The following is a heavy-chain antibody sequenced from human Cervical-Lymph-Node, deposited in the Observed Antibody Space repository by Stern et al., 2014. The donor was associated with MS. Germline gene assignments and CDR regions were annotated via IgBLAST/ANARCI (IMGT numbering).Heavy chain of an antibody. CDR2: IVPIFGIA. CDR3: ARTDTAMATKHAFDI. Sequence: VQLVESGAEVKKPGSSVKVSCKASGGTFSGYAISWVRQAPGQGLEWMGGIVPIFGIANYAQKFQGRVTITADKSTSTAYMELSSLRSEDTAVYYCARTDTAMATKHAFDIWGQGTMVTVSS. CDR1: GGTFSGYA. V-gene: IGHV1-69*17. D-gene: IGHD5-18*01. J-gene: IGHJ3*02.